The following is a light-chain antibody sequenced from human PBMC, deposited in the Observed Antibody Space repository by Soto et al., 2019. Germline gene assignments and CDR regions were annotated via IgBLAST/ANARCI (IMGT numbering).Light chain of an antibody. CDR3: CSYVGGRTYV. J-gene: IGLJ1*01. CDR1: SSNIGSNY. CDR2: KNN. Sequence: QSVLTQPPSASGTPGQRVTISCSGSSSNIGSNYVYWYQQLPGTAPKLLIYKNNQRPSGVPDRFSGSKSGTSASLAISGLRSEDEADYYCCSYVGGRTYVFGSGTKVTVL. V-gene: IGLV1-47*01.